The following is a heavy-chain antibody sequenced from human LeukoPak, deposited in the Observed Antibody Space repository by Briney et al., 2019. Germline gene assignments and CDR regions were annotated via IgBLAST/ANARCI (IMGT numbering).Heavy chain of an antibody. CDR1: GGSFSGYY. CDR2: INHSGST. J-gene: IGHJ5*02. CDR3: ARGMYSSSWYWVSNWFDP. Sequence: SETLSLTCAVYGGSFSGYYWSWIRQPPGKGLEWIGEINHSGSTNYNPSLKSRVTISVDTSKNQFSLKLSSVTAAGTAVYYCARGMYSSSWYWVSNWFDPWGQGTLVTVSS. V-gene: IGHV4-34*01. D-gene: IGHD6-13*01.